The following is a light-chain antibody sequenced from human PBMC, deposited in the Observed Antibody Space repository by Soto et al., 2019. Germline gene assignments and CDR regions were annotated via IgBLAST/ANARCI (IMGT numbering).Light chain of an antibody. CDR1: QSVSSSY. J-gene: IGKJ4*01. CDR2: DAS. CDR3: QQYGSSPLT. V-gene: IGKV3-20*01. Sequence: EIVLTQSPGTLSLSPGERATLSCRASQSVSSSYLALYQQKPGQAPRLLIYDASSRATGIPDRFSGSGSGTDFTLTISRLEPEDFAVYYCQQYGSSPLTFGGGTKVEIK.